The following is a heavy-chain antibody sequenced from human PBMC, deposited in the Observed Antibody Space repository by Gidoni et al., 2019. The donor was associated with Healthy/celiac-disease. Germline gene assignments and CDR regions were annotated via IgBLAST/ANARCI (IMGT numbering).Heavy chain of an antibody. V-gene: IGHV4-39*01. CDR3: ARGPRLWFGELLSGGWFDP. J-gene: IGHJ5*02. D-gene: IGHD3-10*01. CDR2: IYYSGST. CDR1: GGSIRSSSYY. Sequence: QLQLQESAPGLVTPSETLSLPGTVAGGSIRSSSYYWGWIRQPPGKGLDWLGSIYYSGSTYYNPALKSRVTISVDTSKNQFSLKLSSVTAADTALYYCARGPRLWFGELLSGGWFDPWGQGTLVTVSS.